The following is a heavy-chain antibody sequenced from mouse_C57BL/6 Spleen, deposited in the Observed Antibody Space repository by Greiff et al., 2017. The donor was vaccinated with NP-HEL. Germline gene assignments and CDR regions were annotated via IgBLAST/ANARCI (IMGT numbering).Heavy chain of an antibody. CDR3: ARGEYYGSSQFFAY. D-gene: IGHD1-1*01. J-gene: IGHJ3*01. V-gene: IGHV1-26*01. Sequence: EVQLQQSGPELVKPGASVKISCKASGYTFTDYYMNWVKQSHGKSLEWIGDINPNNGGTSYNQKFKGKATLTVDKSSSTAYMELRSLTSEDSAVYYCARGEYYGSSQFFAYWGQGTLVTVSA. CDR2: INPNNGGT. CDR1: GYTFTDYY.